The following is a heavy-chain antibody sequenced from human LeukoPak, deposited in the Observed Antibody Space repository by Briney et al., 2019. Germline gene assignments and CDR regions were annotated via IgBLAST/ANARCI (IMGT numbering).Heavy chain of an antibody. CDR1: GGSVSSGSYY. CDR3: ARADCSGGSCYAFDI. D-gene: IGHD2-15*01. V-gene: IGHV4-61*01. CDR2: IYYSGST. Sequence: PSETPSLTCTVSGGSVSSGSYYWSWIRQPPGKGLEWIGYIYYSGSTNYNPSLKSRVTMSVDTSKNQFSLKLSSVTAADTAVYYCARADCSGGSCYAFDIWGQGTMVTVSS. J-gene: IGHJ3*02.